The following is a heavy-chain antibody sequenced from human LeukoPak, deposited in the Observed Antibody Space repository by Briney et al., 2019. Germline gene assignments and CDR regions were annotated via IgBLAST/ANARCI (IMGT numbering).Heavy chain of an antibody. CDR3: ARRARGLTGSPRHFDY. J-gene: IGHJ4*02. CDR2: INHSGST. D-gene: IGHD3-9*01. V-gene: IGHV4-34*01. Sequence: SETLSLTCAVYGGSFSGYYWSWIRQPPGKGLEWIGEINHSGSTNYNPSHKSRVTISVDTSKNQFSLKLSSVTAADTAVYYCARRARGLTGSPRHFDYRGQGTLVTVSS. CDR1: GGSFSGYY.